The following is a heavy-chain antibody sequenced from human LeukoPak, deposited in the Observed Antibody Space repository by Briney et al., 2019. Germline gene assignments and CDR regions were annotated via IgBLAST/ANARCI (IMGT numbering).Heavy chain of an antibody. CDR3: ARVAPGSGVYYIAFDS. V-gene: IGHV4-59*08. D-gene: IGHD3-10*01. Sequence: SETLSLTCTVSGGSISGYYWSWIRQPPGKGLEYIGYIYYSGNTKYNPSLKSRVTISVDTSKSQFSLKLSSVTAADTAVYYCARVAPGSGVYYIAFDSWGQGTLVTVSS. J-gene: IGHJ4*02. CDR1: GGSISGYY. CDR2: IYYSGNT.